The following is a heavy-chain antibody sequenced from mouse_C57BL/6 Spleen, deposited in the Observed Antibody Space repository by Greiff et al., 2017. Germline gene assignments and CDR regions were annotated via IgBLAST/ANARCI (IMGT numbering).Heavy chain of an antibody. CDR2: IRNKASNNAT. J-gene: IGHJ4*01. CDR3: TRGNYDVNYYAMCG. Sequence: EVQLQESGGGLVQPGGSMKLSCAASGFTFSDAWMDWVRQSPAKGLEWVAEIRNKASNNATYYAESVKGRFTISRDDSKSGVYLQMNSLRAEDTGIYYCTRGNYDVNYYAMCGWGKRTSVTVAS. CDR1: GFTFSDAW. D-gene: IGHD2-4*01. V-gene: IGHV6-6*01.